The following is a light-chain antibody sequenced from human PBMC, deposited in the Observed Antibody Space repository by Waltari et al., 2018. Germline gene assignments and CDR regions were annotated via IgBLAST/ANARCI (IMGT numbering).Light chain of an antibody. CDR3: SSYTSSSTPWV. V-gene: IGLV2-14*01. Sequence: QSALTQPASVSGSPGQSITISCTGTSSDVGRYHYVPWYQQHPGKAPKLMIYDVSKRPSGVSNRFSGSKSGNTASLTISGLQAEDEADYYCSSYTSSSTPWVFGTGTKVTVL. CDR2: DVS. J-gene: IGLJ1*01. CDR1: SSDVGRYHY.